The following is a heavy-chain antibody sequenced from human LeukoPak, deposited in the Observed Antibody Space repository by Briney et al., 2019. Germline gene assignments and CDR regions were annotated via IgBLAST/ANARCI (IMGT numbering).Heavy chain of an antibody. D-gene: IGHD6-13*01. Sequence: GGSLRLSCAASGFTLSSYDMHRVRQATGKGLEWVSAIGTAGDTYYPGTVKGRFTISRENAKNSLYLQMNSLRAGDTAVYYCARDPVWAAAGYSDYWGQGTLVTVSS. CDR3: ARDPVWAAAGYSDY. CDR1: GFTLSSYD. V-gene: IGHV3-13*01. CDR2: IGTAGDT. J-gene: IGHJ4*02.